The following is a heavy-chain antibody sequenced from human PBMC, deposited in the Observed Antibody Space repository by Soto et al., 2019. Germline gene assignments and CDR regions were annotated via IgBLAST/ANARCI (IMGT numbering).Heavy chain of an antibody. J-gene: IGHJ3*01. V-gene: IGHV4-59*01. CDR2: VSSSGST. CDR3: APTVGALHAFNS. D-gene: IGHD1-1*01. Sequence: SETLSLRCTVSVCSRSNDYWPVIRQPTGKGLECLWSVSSSGSTNYNPSLLSPVTISLDMSKNLFSLKLSAVTATDTAVYYWAPTVGALHAFNSLGPGTMVT. CDR1: VCSRSNDY.